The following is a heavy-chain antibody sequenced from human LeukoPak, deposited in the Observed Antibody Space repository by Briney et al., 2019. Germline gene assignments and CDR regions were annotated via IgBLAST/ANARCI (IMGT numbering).Heavy chain of an antibody. CDR1: GFTFSDYD. Sequence: GGSLRLSCAASGFTFSDYDMNWIRQAPGKGLEWLSYISSTGRTIYYADSVKGRFTISRDNAKNSLYLQMNSLRAEDTAVYYCARDPYSGTYGDTYYYYMDVWGKGTTVTISS. V-gene: IGHV3-11*04. D-gene: IGHD1-26*01. CDR3: ARDPYSGTYGDTYYYYMDV. CDR2: ISSTGRTI. J-gene: IGHJ6*03.